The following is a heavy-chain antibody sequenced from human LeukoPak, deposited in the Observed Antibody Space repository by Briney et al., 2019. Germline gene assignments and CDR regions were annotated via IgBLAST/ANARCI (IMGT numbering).Heavy chain of an antibody. CDR1: GGSISGYY. Sequence: PSETLSLTCTVSGGSISGYYWTWTRQPPGKGLEWIGYIYYSERTNYNPSLKSRVTISVDTSKNQFSLKLSSVTAADTAVYYCARGIRQWGMAPRFDPWGQGTLVTVSS. V-gene: IGHV4-59*01. D-gene: IGHD3-16*01. J-gene: IGHJ5*02. CDR2: IYYSERT. CDR3: ARGIRQWGMAPRFDP.